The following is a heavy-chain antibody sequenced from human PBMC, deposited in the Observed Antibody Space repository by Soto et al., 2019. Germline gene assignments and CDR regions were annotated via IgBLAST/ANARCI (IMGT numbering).Heavy chain of an antibody. V-gene: IGHV1-69*01. CDR2: IIPLFGTA. J-gene: IGHJ4*02. D-gene: IGHD3-10*01. Sequence: QVQLVQSGADVKKPGSSVKVSCQASGVTFSSETLGGVRQAPGQGLEWVGGIIPLFGTASYAQKCHGRVTTTADESTSTVYKKLSSLRSDDTAVYFCATELGENPASPFAAGGQGTRVTVPS. CDR1: GVTFSSET. CDR3: ATELGENPASPFAA.